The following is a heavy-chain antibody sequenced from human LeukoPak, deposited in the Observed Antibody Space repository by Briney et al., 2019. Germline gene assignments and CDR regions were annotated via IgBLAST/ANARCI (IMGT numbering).Heavy chain of an antibody. CDR1: GGSISSGSYY. CDR3: ASLLPHYYYMDV. Sequence: SETLSLTCTVSGGSISSGSYYWSWIRQPAGKGLEWIGRIYTSGSTNYNPSLKSRVTISVDTSKNQFSLKLSSVTAADTAVYYCASLLPHYYYMDVWGKGTTVTVSS. D-gene: IGHD2-15*01. CDR2: IYTSGST. V-gene: IGHV4-61*02. J-gene: IGHJ6*03.